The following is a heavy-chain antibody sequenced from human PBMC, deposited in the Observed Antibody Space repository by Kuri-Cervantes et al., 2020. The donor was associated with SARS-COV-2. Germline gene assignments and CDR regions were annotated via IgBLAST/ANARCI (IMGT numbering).Heavy chain of an antibody. CDR2: IYHSGST. V-gene: IGHV4-38-2*01. CDR3: ARLTTSYFDY. Sequence: ESLKISCAVSGYSISSGYYWGWIRQPPGKGLEWIGSIYHSGSTYYNPSLKSRVTISVDTSKNQFSLKLSSVTAADTAVYYCARLTTSYFDYWGQGTLVTVSS. J-gene: IGHJ4*02. CDR1: GYSISSGYY. D-gene: IGHD4-11*01.